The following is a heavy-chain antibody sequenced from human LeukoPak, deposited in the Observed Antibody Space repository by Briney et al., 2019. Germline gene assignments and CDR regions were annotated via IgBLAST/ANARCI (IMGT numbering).Heavy chain of an antibody. CDR3: AKDAVRGRFDP. J-gene: IGHJ5*02. D-gene: IGHD3-10*01. CDR2: IRAGGEET. CDR1: GFTFRSHA. Sequence: GSLRLSCEASGFTFRSHAMGWVRQAPGKGLEWVSVIRAGGEETFYADSVKGRFTISRDISKRTVYLQMNSLRVEDTAVYYCAKDAVRGRFDPWGQGTMVTVSS. V-gene: IGHV3-23*01.